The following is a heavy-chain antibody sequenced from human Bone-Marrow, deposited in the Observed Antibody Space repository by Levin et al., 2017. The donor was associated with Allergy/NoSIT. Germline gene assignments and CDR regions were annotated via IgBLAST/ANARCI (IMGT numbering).Heavy chain of an antibody. J-gene: IGHJ6*02. CDR1: GYTFTSYY. CDR3: ARRQYCSPTRCYLPTYDMDV. Sequence: GASVKVSCKASGYTFTSYYMQWVRQAPGQGLEWMGMINPSGGSTIYAQNFQGRVTMTSDTSTSTVYMELSSLRSEDTAVYYCARRQYCSPTRCYLPTYDMDVWGQGTTVTVSS. D-gene: IGHD2-2*01. V-gene: IGHV1-46*01. CDR2: INPSGGST.